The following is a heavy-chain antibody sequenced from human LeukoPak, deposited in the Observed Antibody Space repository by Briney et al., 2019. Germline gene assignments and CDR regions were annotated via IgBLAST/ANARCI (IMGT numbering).Heavy chain of an antibody. V-gene: IGHV5-51*04. Sequence: GESLKISCKGSGYGFTNYWIAWVRQMPGKGLEWMGIIYPGDSQTKYSPSFQGQVTISADKPINTAYLQWSSLKASDTAMYFCARLTGYFPGVHFDYCGQGTLVTVSS. J-gene: IGHJ4*02. CDR3: ARLTGYFPGVHFDY. D-gene: IGHD1-26*01. CDR2: IYPGDSQT. CDR1: GYGFTNYW.